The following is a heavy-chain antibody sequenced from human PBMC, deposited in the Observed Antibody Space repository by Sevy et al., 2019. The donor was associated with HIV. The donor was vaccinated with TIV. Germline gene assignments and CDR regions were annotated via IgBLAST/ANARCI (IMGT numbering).Heavy chain of an antibody. J-gene: IGHJ6*02. D-gene: IGHD2-21*01. CDR2: IKQDGSEK. CDR1: EFTFSYNW. Sequence: GGSLRLSCAASEFTFSYNWMTWVLQAPGKELEWVANIKQDGSEKYYVDSVKGRFTISRDNAKNSLYLQMNSLRAEDRAVYYGAREDIYGGESAGMDVWGQGTTVTVSS. V-gene: IGHV3-7*03. CDR3: AREDIYGGESAGMDV.